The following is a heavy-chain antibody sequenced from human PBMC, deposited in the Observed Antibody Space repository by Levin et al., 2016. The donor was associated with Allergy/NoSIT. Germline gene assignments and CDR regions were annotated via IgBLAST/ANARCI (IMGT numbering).Heavy chain of an antibody. CDR1: GYSFTSYW. D-gene: IGHD1-26*01. CDR3: ARHLGSYYDYYYYGMDV. Sequence: GESLKISCKGSGYSFTSYWIGWVRQMPGKGLEWMGIIYPGDSDTRYSPSFQGQVTISADKSISTAYLQWSSLKASDTAMYYCARHLGSYYDYYYYGMDVWGQGTTVTVSS. J-gene: IGHJ6*02. CDR2: IYPGDSDT. V-gene: IGHV5-51*01.